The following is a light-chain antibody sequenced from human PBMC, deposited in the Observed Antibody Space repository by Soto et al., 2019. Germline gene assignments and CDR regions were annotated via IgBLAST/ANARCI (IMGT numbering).Light chain of an antibody. Sequence: QAVVTQEPSLTVSPGGTVTLTCGSSTGAVTSGHWPYWFQQRPGQXPRXLIYXTXXKXSXTXARXSXXXXXXXXAXTLSGAQPEDEAAYYCVLSYSGTWVFGGGTKLTVL. CDR3: VLSYSGTWV. CDR2: XTX. J-gene: IGLJ3*02. CDR1: TGAVTSGHW. V-gene: IGLV7-46*01.